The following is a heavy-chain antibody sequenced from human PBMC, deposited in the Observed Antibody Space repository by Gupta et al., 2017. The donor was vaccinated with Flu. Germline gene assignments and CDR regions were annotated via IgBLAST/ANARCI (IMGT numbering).Heavy chain of an antibody. CDR1: GFSLGNSNMG. J-gene: IGHJ5*02. V-gene: IGHV2-26*01. Sequence: QVTLKESGPVLVTPTETLTLTCTVSGFSLGNSNMGVSWLRQPPGKALEWLAHIFSNAEKSYNPSLKNRLTVSKDTSKGQVVLSLTNVDPVDTATYYCARMNGPGLRRFDLDPWGQGTLVTVSS. D-gene: IGHD3-9*01. CDR3: ARMNGPGLRRFDLDP. CDR2: IFSNAEK.